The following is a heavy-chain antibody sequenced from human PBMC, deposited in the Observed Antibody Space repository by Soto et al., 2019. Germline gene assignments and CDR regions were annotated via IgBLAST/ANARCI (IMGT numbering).Heavy chain of an antibody. CDR3: ARDLQDYDFWSGYYHYYYGMDV. Sequence: ASVKVSCKASGYTFTNYGITWVRQAPGQGLEWMGWISAYNGNTNYAQKLQGRVTMTTDTSTSTAYMELRSLRSDDTAVYYCARDLQDYDFWSGYYHYYYGMDVWGQGTTVTVSS. V-gene: IGHV1-18*01. CDR1: GYTFTNYG. CDR2: ISAYNGNT. D-gene: IGHD3-3*01. J-gene: IGHJ6*02.